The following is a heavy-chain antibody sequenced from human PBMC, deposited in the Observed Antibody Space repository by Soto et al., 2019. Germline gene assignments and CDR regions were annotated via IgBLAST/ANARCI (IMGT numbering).Heavy chain of an antibody. Sequence: GGSLRLSCAASAFTFSKGRMSRVRQAPGKGLEWVGRIKAKSDGGTTDYAAPLKGRFTISRDDSKSTLYLQMSSLKIEDTAVYSCPTSNISDYYWGPGALV. CDR1: AFTFSKGR. J-gene: IGHJ4*02. CDR3: PTSNISDYY. V-gene: IGHV3-15*05. D-gene: IGHD3-22*01. CDR2: IKAKSDGGTT.